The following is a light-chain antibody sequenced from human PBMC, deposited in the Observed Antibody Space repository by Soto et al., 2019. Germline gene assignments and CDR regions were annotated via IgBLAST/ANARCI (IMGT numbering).Light chain of an antibody. J-gene: IGKJ1*01. CDR3: QQYDNLPPTWT. V-gene: IGKV1-33*01. CDR1: QDISNY. CDR2: DAS. Sequence: DIQMTQSPSSLSASVGDRVTITVHGSQDISNYLNWYQQKPGKAPELLIYDASNLETGVPSRFSGSGSGTDFTFTISSLQPEDIATYYCQQYDNLPPTWTFGQGTKVDIK.